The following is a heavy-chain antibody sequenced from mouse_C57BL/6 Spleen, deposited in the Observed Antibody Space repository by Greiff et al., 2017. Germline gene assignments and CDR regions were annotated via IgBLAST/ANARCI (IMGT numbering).Heavy chain of an antibody. CDR2: INPKNGGT. J-gene: IGHJ3*01. D-gene: IGHD1-1*01. CDR1: GYTFTDYY. Sequence: VQLQQSGPELVKPGASVKISCKASGYTFTDYYMNWVKQSHGKSLEWIGDINPKNGGTSYNQKFKGKATLTVAKSSSTAYMELRSLTSEDSAVYYCTRPNYYGSSLAWFAYWGQGTLVTVSA. V-gene: IGHV1-26*01. CDR3: TRPNYYGSSLAWFAY.